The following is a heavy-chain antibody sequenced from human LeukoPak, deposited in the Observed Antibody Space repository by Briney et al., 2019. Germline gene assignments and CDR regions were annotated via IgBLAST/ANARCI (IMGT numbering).Heavy chain of an antibody. J-gene: IGHJ4*02. CDR2: IYYNGGA. V-gene: IGHV4-39*01. Sequence: SETLSLTCTVSGGSITSGSYYWGWIRQPPGKGLEWIGSIYYNGGAYYNPSLKSRVTISVDTSKNQFSLKLSSVTAADMAVYYCAGLSGTHYEAIDYWGQGTLVTVSS. CDR1: GGSITSGSYY. D-gene: IGHD1-14*01. CDR3: AGLSGTHYEAIDY.